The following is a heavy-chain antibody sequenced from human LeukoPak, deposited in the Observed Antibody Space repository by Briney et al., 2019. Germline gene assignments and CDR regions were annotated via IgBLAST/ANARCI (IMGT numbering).Heavy chain of an antibody. CDR3: ASGPVDTAVVLHYFDY. Sequence: SETLSLTCAVYGGSFSGYYWSWIRQPPGKGLEWIGEINHSGSTNYNPSLKSRVTISVDTSKNQFSLKLSSVTAADTAVYFCASGPVDTAVVLHYFDYWGQGTLVTVSS. D-gene: IGHD5-18*01. CDR2: INHSGST. V-gene: IGHV4-34*01. J-gene: IGHJ4*02. CDR1: GGSFSGYY.